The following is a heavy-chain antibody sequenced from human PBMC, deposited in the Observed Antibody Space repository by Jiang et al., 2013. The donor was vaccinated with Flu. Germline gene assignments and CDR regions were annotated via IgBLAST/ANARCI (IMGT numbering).Heavy chain of an antibody. D-gene: IGHD3-3*01. V-gene: IGHV1-2*02. CDR3: ASLWSGYYTYFDY. Sequence: WVRQAPGQGLEWMGWINPNSGGTNYAQKFQGRVTMTRDTSISTAYMELSRLRSDDTAVYYCASLWSGYYTYFDYWGQGTLVTVSS. CDR2: INPNSGGT. J-gene: IGHJ4*02.